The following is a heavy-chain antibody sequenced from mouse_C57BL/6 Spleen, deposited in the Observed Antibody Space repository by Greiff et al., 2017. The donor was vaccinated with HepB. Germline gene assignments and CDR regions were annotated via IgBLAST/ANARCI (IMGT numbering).Heavy chain of an antibody. CDR1: GFTFSSYA. CDR2: ISDGGSYT. D-gene: IGHD4-1*01. CDR3: ASNWSFAY. Sequence: EVQGVESGGGLVKPGGSLKLSCAASGFTFSSYAMSWVRQTPDKRLEWVATISDGGSYTYYPDNVKGRFTISRDNAKNNLYLQMSHLKSEDTAMYYCASNWSFAYWGQGTLVTVSA. J-gene: IGHJ3*01. V-gene: IGHV5-4*01.